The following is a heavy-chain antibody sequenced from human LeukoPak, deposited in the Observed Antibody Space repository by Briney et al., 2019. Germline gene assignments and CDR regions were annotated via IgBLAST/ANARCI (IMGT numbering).Heavy chain of an antibody. CDR3: ARGPLYYYGSGSYYY. V-gene: IGHV4-34*01. CDR1: GGSFSGYY. J-gene: IGHJ4*02. D-gene: IGHD3-10*01. Sequence: PSETLSLTCAVYGGSFSGYYWSWIRQPPGKGLERIGEINHSGSTNYNPSLKSRVTISVDTSKNQFSLKLSSVTAADTAVYYCARGPLYYYGSGSYYYWGQGTLVTVSS. CDR2: INHSGST.